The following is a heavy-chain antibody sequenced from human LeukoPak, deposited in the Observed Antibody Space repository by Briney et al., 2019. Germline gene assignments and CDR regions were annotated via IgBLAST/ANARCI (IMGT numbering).Heavy chain of an antibody. CDR3: RRDLTKNPFLGLKGTVDV. D-gene: IGHD3/OR15-3a*01. CDR1: GYAFTSDG. Sequence: ASVKVSCKASGYAFTSDGINWVRQAPGQGLEWMGWISVYNAITSYAQKFQGRVTMTTDTSTSTAYMELRSLRSDDTAVYYCRRDLTKNPFLGLKGTVDVWGQGTTVTVSS. V-gene: IGHV1-18*01. CDR2: ISVYNAIT. J-gene: IGHJ6*02.